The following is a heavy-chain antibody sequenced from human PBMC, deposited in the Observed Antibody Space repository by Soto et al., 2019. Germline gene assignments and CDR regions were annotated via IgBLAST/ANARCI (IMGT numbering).Heavy chain of an antibody. D-gene: IGHD4-17*01. Sequence: HITLKESGHPLVRPAQTLTLTCAFSGFSLTTTSMCVAWIRHPSGKALEWLALIYWDDDQRYSPSLKDRLTITKDTSRSRVVLTISNMNPEDTGTYCCAHAGDYDLMSFDHWGPGTLVTVSS. J-gene: IGHJ4*02. CDR1: GFSLTTTSMC. CDR2: IYWDDDQ. CDR3: AHAGDYDLMSFDH. V-gene: IGHV2-5*02.